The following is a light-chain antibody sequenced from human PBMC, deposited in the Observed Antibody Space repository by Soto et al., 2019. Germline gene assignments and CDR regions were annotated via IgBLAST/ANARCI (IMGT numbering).Light chain of an antibody. Sequence: QSVLTQPPSASGTPGQRVTISCSGSSSNIGSNFVYWYQQLPGTAPKLLLYRNNQRPSGVPARFSGSKSGTSASLAISGLRSEDEADYYCAAWDDSLSVVFGGGTKLTVL. CDR3: AAWDDSLSVV. CDR1: SSNIGSNF. CDR2: RNN. J-gene: IGLJ2*01. V-gene: IGLV1-47*01.